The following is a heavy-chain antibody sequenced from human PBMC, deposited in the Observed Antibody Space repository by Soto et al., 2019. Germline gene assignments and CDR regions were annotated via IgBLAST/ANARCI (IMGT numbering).Heavy chain of an antibody. CDR1: GFTFRDHA. CDR3: ARTLFPDVDIYAMDV. Sequence: GGSLRLSCAASGFTFRDHAMHWVRQAPGKGREWLAIIWNDGSNKFYAGSVQGRFTISRDNSKNTVYLQMNTLSAEDTAVYYCARTLFPDVDIYAMDVWAQGTPVTVTS. CDR2: IWNDGSNK. D-gene: IGHD5-12*01. V-gene: IGHV3-33*01. J-gene: IGHJ6*02.